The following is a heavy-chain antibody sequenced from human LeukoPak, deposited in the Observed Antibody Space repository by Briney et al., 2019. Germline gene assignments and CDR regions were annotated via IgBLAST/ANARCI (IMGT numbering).Heavy chain of an antibody. V-gene: IGHV3-20*04. CDR3: AKVGNSGYDLGI. CDR1: GSTFSSYG. J-gene: IGHJ3*02. D-gene: IGHD5-12*01. Sequence: GGSLRLSCAASGSTFSSYGMSWVRQAPGKGLEWVSGINWNGGSTGYADSVKGRFTISRDNAKNSLYLQMNSLRAEDTAVYYCAKVGNSGYDLGIWGQGTMVTVSS. CDR2: INWNGGST.